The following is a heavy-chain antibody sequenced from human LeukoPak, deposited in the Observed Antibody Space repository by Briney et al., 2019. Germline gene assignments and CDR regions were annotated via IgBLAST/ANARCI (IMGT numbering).Heavy chain of an antibody. CDR1: GFTFSSYW. D-gene: IGHD1-26*01. Sequence: GGSLRLSCAASGFTFSSYWMSWVRQAPGKGLEWVANIKQDGSEKYYVDSVKGRFTISRDNAKNSLYLQLNSLRPEDTAVYHCAKEYSGSFEYWGQGTLVTVSS. J-gene: IGHJ4*02. V-gene: IGHV3-7*01. CDR3: AKEYSGSFEY. CDR2: IKQDGSEK.